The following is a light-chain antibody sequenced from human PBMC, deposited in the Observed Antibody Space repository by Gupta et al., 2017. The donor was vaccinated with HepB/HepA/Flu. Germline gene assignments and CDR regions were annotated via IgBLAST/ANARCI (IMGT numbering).Light chain of an antibody. J-gene: IGLJ2*01. CDR3: GTWDSSLSAGV. CDR2: ESN. CDR1: RSNIGKYY. Sequence: QSVLTQPLSVSAAPGQKGSISCSGSRSNIGKYYVAWYQQLPGTAPKLLIYESNKRPAGMPDRFSGSKSGTSATLGITGLQTGDEADYYCGTWDSSLSAGVFGGGTKLTVL. V-gene: IGLV1-51*02.